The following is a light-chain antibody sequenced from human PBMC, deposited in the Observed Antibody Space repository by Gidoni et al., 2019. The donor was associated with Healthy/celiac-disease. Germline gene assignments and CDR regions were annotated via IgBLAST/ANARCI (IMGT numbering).Light chain of an antibody. CDR3: QQSYSTPLT. J-gene: IGKJ4*01. CDR2: AAS. Sequence: DIQLTQSRSSLSASVGDRVTITCRASQIISSYLNWYQQKPGKAPKLLIYAASSLQSGVPSRFSGSGSGTDFTLTISSLQPEDSATYYCQQSYSTPLTFGGGTKVEIK. V-gene: IGKV1-39*01. CDR1: QIISSY.